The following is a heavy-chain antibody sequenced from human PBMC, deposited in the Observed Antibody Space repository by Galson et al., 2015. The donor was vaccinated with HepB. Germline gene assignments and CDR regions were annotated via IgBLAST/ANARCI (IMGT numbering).Heavy chain of an antibody. J-gene: IGHJ4*02. Sequence: SLRLSCAASGFTFSNYTINWVRQAPGKGLEWVSSITSDSNFIYYADSVKGRVTISRDNAKNSLYLQMNSLRAEDTAVYYCARGSGYSSGPFDHWGQGTLVAVSS. CDR1: GFTFSNYT. CDR2: ITSDSNFI. D-gene: IGHD5-18*01. CDR3: ARGSGYSSGPFDH. V-gene: IGHV3-21*01.